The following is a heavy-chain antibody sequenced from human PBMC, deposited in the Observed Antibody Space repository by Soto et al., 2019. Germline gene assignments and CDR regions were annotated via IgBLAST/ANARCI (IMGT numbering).Heavy chain of an antibody. CDR2: ISSTSATI. Sequence: AGSLRLSCAACGFTFISYSVNWVRQAPGQGLEWISYISSTSATIYYADSVQGRFTVSRDNARNSLFLQMNGLRDDDTAVYYGARVRRLEEVGFDAWGQGAMVTVSS. J-gene: IGHJ5*02. CDR3: ARVRRLEEVGFDA. CDR1: GFTFISYS. D-gene: IGHD1-1*01. V-gene: IGHV3-48*02.